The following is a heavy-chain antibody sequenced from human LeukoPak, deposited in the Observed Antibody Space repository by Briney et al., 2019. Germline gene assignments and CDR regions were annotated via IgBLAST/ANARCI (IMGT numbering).Heavy chain of an antibody. D-gene: IGHD6-19*01. CDR1: GYTFTSYA. V-gene: IGHV1-3*03. CDR2: INAGNGNT. Sequence: ASVKVSCKASGYTFTSYAMHWVRQAPGQRLEWMGWINAGNGNTKYSQEFQGGVTITRDTSASTAYMELSSLRSEDMAVYYCARDIAVAGMPAPYFDPWGQGTLVTVSS. J-gene: IGHJ5*02. CDR3: ARDIAVAGMPAPYFDP.